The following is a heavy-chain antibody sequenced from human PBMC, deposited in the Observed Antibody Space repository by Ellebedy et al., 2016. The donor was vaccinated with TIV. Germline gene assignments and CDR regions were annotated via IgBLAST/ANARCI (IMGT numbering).Heavy chain of an antibody. V-gene: IGHV4-59*12. CDR2: FSYSGST. Sequence: MPSETLSLTCTVSSDSISSYPCRWIRQPTGQGLEWIGCFSYSGSTNYIPSLKSRVTMSLDTSKNQFSLKLSSVTAADTAVYYCARGGYGGHDSVDAFDIWGQGTMVTVSS. J-gene: IGHJ3*02. CDR1: SDSISSYP. D-gene: IGHD5-12*01. CDR3: ARGGYGGHDSVDAFDI.